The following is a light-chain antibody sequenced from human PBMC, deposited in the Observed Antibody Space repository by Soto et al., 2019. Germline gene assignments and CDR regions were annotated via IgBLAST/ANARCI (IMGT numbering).Light chain of an antibody. V-gene: IGKV1-39*01. CDR2: AAS. CDR3: HQSYSTLFT. Sequence: DIQMTQSPSSLSASVGDRVTITCRASQTIIRYLNWYQQKPGRAPNLLIYAASSLQSGVPSRFSDSGSGTEFTLTISSLQPEDFATYCCHQSYSTLFTFGPGTKVEIK. CDR1: QTIIRY. J-gene: IGKJ3*01.